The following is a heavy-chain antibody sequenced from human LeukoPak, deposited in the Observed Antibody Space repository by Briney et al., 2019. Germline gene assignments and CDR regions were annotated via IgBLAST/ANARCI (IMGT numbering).Heavy chain of an antibody. CDR2: IKSDGSST. Sequence: GGSLRLSCAASRFTFSSYWMHWVRQVPGKGLVWVSRIKSDGSSTSYADSVKGRFTMSRDNAKNTLYLQMNSLRAEDTAVYYCVRESRTDYYGDFWGQGTLVTVSS. CDR1: RFTFSSYW. V-gene: IGHV3-74*01. D-gene: IGHD3-10*01. CDR3: VRESRTDYYGDF. J-gene: IGHJ4*02.